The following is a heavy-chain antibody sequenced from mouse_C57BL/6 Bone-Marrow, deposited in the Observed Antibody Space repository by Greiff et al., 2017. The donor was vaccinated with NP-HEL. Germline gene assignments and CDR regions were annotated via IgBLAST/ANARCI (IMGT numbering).Heavy chain of an antibody. CDR2: IYPGDGDT. CDR3: ARLPIYYVYCDF. Sequence: VQLQQSGAELVRPGTSVKMSCKASGYTFTNYWIGWAKQRPGNGLEWIGDIYPGDGDTDYNEKFKGKATLTADKSSSTAYMQVSSLTSEDSALYYCARLPIYYVYCDFWCQGTTLAVS. J-gene: IGHJ2*01. CDR1: GYTFTNYW. V-gene: IGHV1-63*01. D-gene: IGHD1-1*01.